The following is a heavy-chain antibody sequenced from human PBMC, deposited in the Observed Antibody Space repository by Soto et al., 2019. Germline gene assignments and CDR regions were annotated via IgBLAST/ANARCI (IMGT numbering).Heavy chain of an antibody. CDR1: GFTFSSYG. Sequence: QVQLVESGGGVVQPGRSLRLSCAASGFTFSSYGMHWVRQAPGKGLEWVAVIWYDGSNKYYADSVKGRFTISRDNSKNTQYMQMNSLRAEDTAVYDCARECDSSGYYRHDAFDIWGQGTMVTVSS. CDR3: ARECDSSGYYRHDAFDI. V-gene: IGHV3-33*01. CDR2: IWYDGSNK. J-gene: IGHJ3*02. D-gene: IGHD3-22*01.